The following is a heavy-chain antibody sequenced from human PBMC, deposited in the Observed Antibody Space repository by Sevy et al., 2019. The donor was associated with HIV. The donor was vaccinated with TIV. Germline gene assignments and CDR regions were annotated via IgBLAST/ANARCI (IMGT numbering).Heavy chain of an antibody. Sequence: SETLSLTCSVSGGSIRSYYWSWIRQPPGKGLEWIGYIYYSGSTNYNPSLKSRVTISVDTSKNQFSLKLSSVTAADTAVYYCAGHYYYYGTDVWGQGTTVTVSS. V-gene: IGHV4-59*01. CDR2: IYYSGST. CDR3: AGHYYYYGTDV. CDR1: GGSIRSYY. J-gene: IGHJ6*02.